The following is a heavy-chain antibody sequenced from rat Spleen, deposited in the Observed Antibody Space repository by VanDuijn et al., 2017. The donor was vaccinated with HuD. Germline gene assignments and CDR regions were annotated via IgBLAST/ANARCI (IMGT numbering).Heavy chain of an antibody. Sequence: QVQLKESGPGLVQPSQTLSLTCTVSGFSLSNYGVIWVRQPPGKGLEWIAAMSGGRSTYYNSVLKSRLSITWDTSKSQVLLKMNSLQTEDTAMYFCARSNGYGPFDYWGQGVMVTVSS. J-gene: IGHJ2*01. CDR1: GFSLSNYG. V-gene: IGHV2S8*01. CDR3: ARSNGYGPFDY. D-gene: IGHD1-4*01. CDR2: MSGGRST.